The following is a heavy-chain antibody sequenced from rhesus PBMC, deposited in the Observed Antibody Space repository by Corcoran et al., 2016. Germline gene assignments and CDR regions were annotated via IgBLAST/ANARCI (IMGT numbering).Heavy chain of an antibody. V-gene: IGHV3-7*01. D-gene: IGHD2-15*01. CDR2: ISNTGKTI. Sequence: EVQLVESGGGLVQPGGSLRLSCAASGFRFGDYGMQWVRQAPGKELEWVSSISNTGKTIYYADSVKGRFTVSRDNAKNSLSLQMNSLRAEDTAVYYCSRAPDPVDFWGQGVLVTVSS. CDR1: GFRFGDYG. CDR3: SRAPDPVDF. J-gene: IGHJ4*01.